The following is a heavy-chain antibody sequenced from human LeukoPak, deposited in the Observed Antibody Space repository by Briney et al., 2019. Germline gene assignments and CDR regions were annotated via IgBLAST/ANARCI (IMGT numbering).Heavy chain of an antibody. D-gene: IGHD1-26*01. Sequence: GGSLRLSCAASGFTFSSYEMNWVRQTPGKGLEWISSITTSSSYTFYADSVKGRFTISRDNARNSLYLQMNSLTAEDTAVYYCARDPYSGAYGDTYYYFMDVWGKGTTVTISS. J-gene: IGHJ6*03. V-gene: IGHV3-21*01. CDR3: ARDPYSGAYGDTYYYFMDV. CDR1: GFTFSSYE. CDR2: ITTSSSYT.